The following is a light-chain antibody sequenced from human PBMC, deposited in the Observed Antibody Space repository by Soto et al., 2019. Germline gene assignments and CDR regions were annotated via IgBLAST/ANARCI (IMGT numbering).Light chain of an antibody. CDR2: EVS. J-gene: IGLJ1*01. CDR1: SSGVGSYNV. V-gene: IGLV2-23*02. Sequence: QSALTQPASVSGSPGQSITISCTGTSSGVGSYNVVSWYQQHPGKAPKLRIYEVSKRPSGVSDRFSGSKSGNTASLTISGLQAEDEADYHCCSYAGSSSAYVFGTGTKLTVL. CDR3: CSYAGSSSAYV.